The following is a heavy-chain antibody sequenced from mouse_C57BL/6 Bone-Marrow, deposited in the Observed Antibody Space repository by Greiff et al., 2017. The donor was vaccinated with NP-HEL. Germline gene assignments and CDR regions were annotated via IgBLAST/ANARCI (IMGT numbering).Heavy chain of an antibody. Sequence: EVHLVESGGDLVKPGGSLKLSCAASGFTFSSYGMSWVRQTPDKRLEWVATISSGGSYTYYPASVKGRFTISRDTAKNTLYLQMSSLKSEDTAMYYCARSYGGYWGQGTTLTVSS. J-gene: IGHJ2*01. CDR3: ARSYGGY. CDR2: ISSGGSYT. CDR1: GFTFSSYG. V-gene: IGHV5-6*01. D-gene: IGHD1-1*01.